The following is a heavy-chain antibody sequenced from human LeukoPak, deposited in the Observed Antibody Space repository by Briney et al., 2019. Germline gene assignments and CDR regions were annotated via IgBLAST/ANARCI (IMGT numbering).Heavy chain of an antibody. Sequence: ASVKVSCKAPGYTFTSYGISWVRQAPGQGLEWMGWISAYNGNTNYAQKLQGRVTMTTDTSTSTAYMELRSLRSDDTAVYYCARVLYYDILTGYSNWFDPWGQGTLVTVSS. V-gene: IGHV1-18*01. CDR1: GYTFTSYG. CDR3: ARVLYYDILTGYSNWFDP. D-gene: IGHD3-9*01. CDR2: ISAYNGNT. J-gene: IGHJ5*02.